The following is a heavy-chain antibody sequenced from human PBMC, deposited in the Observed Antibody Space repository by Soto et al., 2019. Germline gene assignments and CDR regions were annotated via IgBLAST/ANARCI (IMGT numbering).Heavy chain of an antibody. J-gene: IGHJ4*02. CDR1: GFSLSTRGVG. D-gene: IGHD3-16*01. V-gene: IGHV2-5*02. CDR3: ARRPGLEKYYFDY. Sequence: QITLKESGPPLVKPTQTLTVTCTYSGFSLSTRGVGLAWIRQPPGKALEWLALIYWDDDKRYSPSLKSRITITKDTSKNQVVLTMTNIDPVDTATYYCARRPGLEKYYFDYWGQGTLVTVSS. CDR2: IYWDDDK.